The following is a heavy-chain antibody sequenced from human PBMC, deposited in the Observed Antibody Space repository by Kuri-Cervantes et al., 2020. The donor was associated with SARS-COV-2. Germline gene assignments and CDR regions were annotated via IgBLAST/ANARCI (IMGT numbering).Heavy chain of an antibody. Sequence: ASVKVSCKTPETTFPNYDINWVRQATGQGLEWMGMVKTNSGNTGYAQKFQGRVTMTRNTSISTAYMELSSLRSEGTAVYYCARWLTGARDAFDIWGQGTMVPSPQ. V-gene: IGHV1-8*01. CDR2: VKTNSGNT. CDR1: ETTFPNYD. CDR3: ARWLTGARDAFDI. D-gene: IGHD7-27*01. J-gene: IGHJ3*02.